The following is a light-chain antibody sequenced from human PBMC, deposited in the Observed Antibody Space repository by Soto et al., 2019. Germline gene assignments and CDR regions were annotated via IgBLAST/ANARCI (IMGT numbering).Light chain of an antibody. CDR3: QKCKVAPFT. J-gene: IGKJ4*01. CDR2: AAS. V-gene: IGKV1-27*01. CDR1: QGIDNY. Sequence: DIHMTQSPSSLSASLLYIVTITCXASQGIDNYLAWYQQKPGKAPKLLIYAASTLQSGVPSRFTGSGSGTDFTLTISSLQPEDAATYYCQKCKVAPFTFGGGTKVDIK.